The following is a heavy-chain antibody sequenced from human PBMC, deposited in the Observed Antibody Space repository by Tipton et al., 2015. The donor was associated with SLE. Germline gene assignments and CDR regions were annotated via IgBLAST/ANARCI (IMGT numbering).Heavy chain of an antibody. V-gene: IGHV3-23*01. D-gene: IGHD3-3*01. CDR1: GFTFWSFA. CDR3: AKSWRGDFWSVQEGLFDD. CDR2: SSSSGYSP. J-gene: IGHJ4*02. Sequence: GSLRLSCAASGFTFWSFAMSWVRQAPGKGLEWVSSSSSSGYSPYHADSVKGRFTNSRDNSKNTLHLQMNSLGAEDTAVYYCAKSWRGDFWSVQEGLFDDWCRESLITVSS.